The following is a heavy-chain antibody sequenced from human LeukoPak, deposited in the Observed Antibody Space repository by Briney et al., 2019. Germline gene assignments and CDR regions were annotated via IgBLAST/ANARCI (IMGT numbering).Heavy chain of an antibody. CDR1: AFTFSSYA. Sequence: GGSLRLSCAASAFTFSSYAMHWVREAPGKGLEWVLVVSYDGSNKYYADSVKGRFTISRDKSKNTLYLQMNSLRAEDTAVYYCARDADTAMVIGYYFDYWGQGTLVTVSS. CDR3: ARDADTAMVIGYYFDY. J-gene: IGHJ4*02. D-gene: IGHD5-18*01. CDR2: VSYDGSNK. V-gene: IGHV3-30-3*01.